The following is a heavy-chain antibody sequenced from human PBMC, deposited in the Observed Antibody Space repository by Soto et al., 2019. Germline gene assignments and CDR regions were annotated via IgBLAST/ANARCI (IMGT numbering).Heavy chain of an antibody. V-gene: IGHV3-33*01. Sequence: QVQLVESGGGVVQPGRSLRLSCAASGFTFSSYGMHWVRQAPGKGLEWVAVIWYDGSNKYYADSVKGRFTISRDNSKNTLYLRMNSLRAEDTAVYSCAREGYAFDYWAREPWSPSPQ. CDR2: IWYDGSNK. CDR3: AREGYAFDY. D-gene: IGHD5-18*01. J-gene: IGHJ4*02. CDR1: GFTFSSYG.